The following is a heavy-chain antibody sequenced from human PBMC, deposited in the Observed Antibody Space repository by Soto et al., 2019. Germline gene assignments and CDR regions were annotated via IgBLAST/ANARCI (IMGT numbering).Heavy chain of an antibody. CDR2: VSAYNGER. CDR1: GYTFTNYG. V-gene: IGHV1-18*01. CDR3: ARGSSTSASGDY. J-gene: IGHJ4*02. D-gene: IGHD6-6*01. Sequence: QVQLVQSGPEVRKPGASVKVSCKASGYTFTNYGINWVRQAPGQGLEWMGWVSAYNGERTYAQKVQDRITMTTDTSTSTAYMELRSLRSDDTAVYYCARGSSTSASGDYWGQGTRVTVSS.